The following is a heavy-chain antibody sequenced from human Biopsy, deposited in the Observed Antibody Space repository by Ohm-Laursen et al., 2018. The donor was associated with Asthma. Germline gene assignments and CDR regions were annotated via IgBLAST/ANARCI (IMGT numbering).Heavy chain of an antibody. CDR2: INTDGRTT. CDR1: GFTFSSYW. CDR3: TRGGLEPFDY. V-gene: IGHV3-74*01. Sequence: SLRLSCTAASGFTFSSYWMHWVRQAPGKGLVWVSRINTDGRTTSYADSVKGRFTISRDNAKLYLQMNSLRDEDTAVYYCTRGGLEPFDYWGQGTLVTVSS. D-gene: IGHD1-1*01. J-gene: IGHJ4*02.